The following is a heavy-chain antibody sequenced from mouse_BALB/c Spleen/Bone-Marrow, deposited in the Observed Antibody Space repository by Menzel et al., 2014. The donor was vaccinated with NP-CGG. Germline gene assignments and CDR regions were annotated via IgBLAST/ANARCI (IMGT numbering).Heavy chain of an antibody. J-gene: IGHJ4*01. D-gene: IGHD2-14*01. V-gene: IGHV1-14*01. CDR2: INPYNDGS. Sequence: QLVESGPELVKPGASVKMSCKASGYTFTSYVMHWVKQKPGQGLEWIGYINPYNDGSKYNEKFEGKATLNSDKSSSTAYMELSSLTSGDSAVYYCARSDYRYGMDYWGQGTSVTVSS. CDR3: ARSDYRYGMDY. CDR1: GYTFTSYV.